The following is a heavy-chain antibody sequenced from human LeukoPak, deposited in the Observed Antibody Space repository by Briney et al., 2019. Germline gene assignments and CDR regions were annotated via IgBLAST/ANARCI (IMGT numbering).Heavy chain of an antibody. CDR1: GFTFDDYG. CDR2: INWNGGST. V-gene: IGHV3-20*04. Sequence: GGSLRLSCAASGFTFDDYGMSWVRQAPGKGLEWVSGINWNGGSTGYADSVKGRFTISRDNAKNSLYLQMNSLRAEDTALYYCARVGPMIGLPGEPNDAFDIWGQGTMVTVSS. CDR3: ARVGPMIGLPGEPNDAFDI. J-gene: IGHJ3*02. D-gene: IGHD3-22*01.